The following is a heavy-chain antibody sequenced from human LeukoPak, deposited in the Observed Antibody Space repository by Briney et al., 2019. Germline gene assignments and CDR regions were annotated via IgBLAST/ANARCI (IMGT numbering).Heavy chain of an antibody. D-gene: IGHD3-22*01. V-gene: IGHV3-23*01. J-gene: IGHJ4*02. CDR3: AKDRGRYYDSSGYYWGYYFEP. CDR2: ISGSGGST. CDR1: GFTFSTYV. Sequence: GGSLRLSCAASGFTFSTYVVNWVRQAPGKGLEWVSTISGSGGSTDYADSVKGRFTISRDNSKNTLYLEMSSLRAEDTAVYYCAKDRGRYYDSSGYYWGYYFEPWGQGILVTVST.